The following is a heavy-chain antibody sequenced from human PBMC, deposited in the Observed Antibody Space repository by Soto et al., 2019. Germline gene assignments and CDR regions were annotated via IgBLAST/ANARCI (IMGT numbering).Heavy chain of an antibody. CDR2: IYYSGST. CDR1: GGSISSSSSY. D-gene: IGHD3-10*01. Sequence: SETLSPTCTVSGGSISSSSSYWGWIRQPPGKGLEWIGSIYYSGSTYYNPSLKSRVTISVDTSKNQFSLKLSSVTAADTAVYYCARHRAMVRGNYYYYGMDVWGQGTTVT. CDR3: ARHRAMVRGNYYYYGMDV. V-gene: IGHV4-39*01. J-gene: IGHJ6*02.